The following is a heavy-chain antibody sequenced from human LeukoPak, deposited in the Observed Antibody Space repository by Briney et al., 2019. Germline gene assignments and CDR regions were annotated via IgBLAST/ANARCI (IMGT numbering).Heavy chain of an antibody. V-gene: IGHV4-34*01. CDR1: GGSFSGYY. J-gene: IGHJ4*02. CDR3: AGRFSNSWLCYFDY. Sequence: SETLSLTCAVYGGSFSGYYWSWIRQPPGKGLEWIGEINHSGSTNYNPSLKSRVTISVDTSKNQFSLKLSSVTAADTAVYYCAGRFSNSWLCYFDYWGQGTLVTVSS. D-gene: IGHD6-13*01. CDR2: INHSGST.